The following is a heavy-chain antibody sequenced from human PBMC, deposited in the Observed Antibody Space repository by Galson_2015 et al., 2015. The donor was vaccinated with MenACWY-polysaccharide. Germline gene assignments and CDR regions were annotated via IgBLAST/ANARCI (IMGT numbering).Heavy chain of an antibody. J-gene: IGHJ4*02. CDR1: GFTFSSYV. D-gene: IGHD3-10*01. CDR3: ARRGGGKEFDY. V-gene: IGHV3-23*01. CDR2: ISAGGGTT. Sequence: SLRLSCAASGFTFSSYVMIWVRQAPGKGLEWVSVISAGGGTTYYADSVKGRFTISRDISKNTLYLQMNSLRAADTAVYYCARRGGGKEFDYWGQGMLVTVSS.